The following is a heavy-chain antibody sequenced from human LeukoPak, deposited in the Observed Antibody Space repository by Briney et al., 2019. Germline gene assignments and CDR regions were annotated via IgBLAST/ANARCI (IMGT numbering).Heavy chain of an antibody. Sequence: PGRSLRLSCAASGFTFSSYGMHWVRQAPGKGLEWVAVISYDGSNKYYADSVKGRFTISRDNSKNTLYLQMNSLRAEDTAVYYCAKDCESSGWYGAWAEEYYYYGMDVWGQGTTVTVSS. CDR1: GFTFSSYG. D-gene: IGHD6-19*01. CDR3: AKDCESSGWYGAWAEEYYYYGMDV. J-gene: IGHJ6*02. V-gene: IGHV3-30*18. CDR2: ISYDGSNK.